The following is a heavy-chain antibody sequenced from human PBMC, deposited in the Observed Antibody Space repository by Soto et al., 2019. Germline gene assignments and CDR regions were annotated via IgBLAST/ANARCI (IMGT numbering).Heavy chain of an antibody. CDR3: VGNWNGYHYYYYYGMDV. CDR2: IYHSGST. J-gene: IGHJ6*02. D-gene: IGHD1-1*01. Sequence: PSETLSLTCAVSGGSISSSNWWSWVRQPPGKGLEWIGEIYHSGSTNYNPSLKSRVTISVDKSKNQFSLKLSSVTAADTAVYYCVGNWNGYHYYYYYGMDVWGQGTTVTVS. CDR1: GGSISSSNW. V-gene: IGHV4-4*02.